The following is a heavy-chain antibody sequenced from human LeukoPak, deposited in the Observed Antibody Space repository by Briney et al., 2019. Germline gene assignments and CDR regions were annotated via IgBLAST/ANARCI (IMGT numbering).Heavy chain of an antibody. D-gene: IGHD3-16*01. CDR2: IDPGDSDT. CDR3: AVQIRGVY. J-gene: IGHJ4*02. CDR1: GYSSTSYS. V-gene: IGHV5-51*01. Sequence: KPGEPLKISCKGSGYSSTSYSIGRVRQMPGKGLERMGIIDPGDSDTRYSPSFQGQVTISADKSISTAYLQWSSLKASDTAIYYCAVQIRGVYWGQGTLVTVSS.